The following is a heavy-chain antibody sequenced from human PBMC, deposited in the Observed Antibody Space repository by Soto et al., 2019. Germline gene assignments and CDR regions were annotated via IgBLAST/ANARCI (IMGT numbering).Heavy chain of an antibody. CDR2: INTDGTNT. V-gene: IGHV3-74*03. Sequence: EAQLMESGGSLIQPGGYLRLSCAASGLTLRGYWMHWVRQAPEKGLIWVSRINTDGTNTMYADSVKGRFTISRDNAKDTLYLEMTGLRAEDTAVYYCVRARARGKDWGPGTLVTVSS. CDR1: GLTLRGYW. J-gene: IGHJ4*02. D-gene: IGHD3-16*01. CDR3: VRARARGKD.